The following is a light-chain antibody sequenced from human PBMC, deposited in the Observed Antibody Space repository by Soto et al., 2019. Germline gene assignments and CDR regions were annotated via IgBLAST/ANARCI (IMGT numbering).Light chain of an antibody. J-gene: IGKJ2*01. Sequence: DIQMTQSPSSLSASVGDRVTITCRASQSISYYLNWYQQKPGKAPKVLIYAASSLQSGVPSRFGGSGSGTDFTLTISSLQPEDFATYYCQQSHSTPYTFGQGTRLEIK. CDR2: AAS. CDR3: QQSHSTPYT. V-gene: IGKV1-39*01. CDR1: QSISYY.